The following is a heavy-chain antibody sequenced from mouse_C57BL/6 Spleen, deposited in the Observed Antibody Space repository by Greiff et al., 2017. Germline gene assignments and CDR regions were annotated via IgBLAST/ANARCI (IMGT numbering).Heavy chain of an antibody. CDR2: IDPEDGET. V-gene: IGHV14-2*01. CDR1: GFNIKDYY. CDR3: ASYYYGSSLYFDY. Sequence: VQLKESGAELVKPGASVKLSCTASGFNIKDYYMHWVKQRTEQGLEWIGRIDPEDGETKYAPKFQGKATITADTSSNTAYLQLSSLTSEDTAVYYCASYYYGSSLYFDYWGQGTTLTVSS. J-gene: IGHJ2*01. D-gene: IGHD1-1*01.